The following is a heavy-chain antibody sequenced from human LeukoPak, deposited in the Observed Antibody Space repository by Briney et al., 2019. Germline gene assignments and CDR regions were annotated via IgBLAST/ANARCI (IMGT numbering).Heavy chain of an antibody. CDR2: IKQDGSEK. Sequence: GGSLRLSCAASGFTFSSYWMSWVRQAPGKGLEWVANIKQDGSEKYYVDSVKGRFTISRDNSKNTLYLQMNSLRAEDTAVYYCAKDSYSVAGSDNWFDPWGQGTLVTVSS. CDR1: GFTFSSYW. D-gene: IGHD6-19*01. V-gene: IGHV3-7*03. CDR3: AKDSYSVAGSDNWFDP. J-gene: IGHJ5*02.